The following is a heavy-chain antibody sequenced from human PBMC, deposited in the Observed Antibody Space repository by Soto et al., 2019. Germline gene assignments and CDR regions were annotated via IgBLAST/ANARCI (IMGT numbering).Heavy chain of an antibody. D-gene: IGHD1-26*01. CDR2: IDTDGSTT. Sequence: EVQLVESGGGLVQPGGSLRLSCAASGFSFSDYWMHWVRQAPGKGLVWVSCIDTDGSTTTYADSVKGRFTISRDNVKNTLYLQMDRRRAEDTALYYCSRGGGFSGNYLGGQGTLVTVSS. J-gene: IGHJ4*02. V-gene: IGHV3-74*01. CDR1: GFSFSDYW. CDR3: SRGGGFSGNYL.